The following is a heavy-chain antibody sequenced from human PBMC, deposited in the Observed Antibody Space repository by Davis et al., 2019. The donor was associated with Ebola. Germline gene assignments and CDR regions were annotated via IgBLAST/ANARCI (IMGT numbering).Heavy chain of an antibody. J-gene: IGHJ4*02. Sequence: PGGSLRLSCTGSGYSFNTHWIGWVRQMPGKGLEWMGIIYPSDSDTRYRPSFQGQVTISADKSISTAYLQWSSLKASDTAMYYCARQGGGPKGDLDYWGQGTLVTISS. D-gene: IGHD3-16*01. CDR3: ARQGGGPKGDLDY. V-gene: IGHV5-51*01. CDR1: GYSFNTHW. CDR2: IYPSDSDT.